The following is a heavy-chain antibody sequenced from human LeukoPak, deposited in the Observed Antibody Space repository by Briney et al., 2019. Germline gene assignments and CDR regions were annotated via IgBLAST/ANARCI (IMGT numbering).Heavy chain of an antibody. Sequence: SETLSLTCAVSGGSISSGGYSYNWIRQPPGTGLEWIRYIYNSGSTSYNPSLKSRVAMSVDTSKNQFSLKLSFVTAADTAVYYCARGWGPAYCGGDCHRHFDYWGQGALVTVSS. CDR2: IYNSGST. V-gene: IGHV4-30-4*07. CDR1: GGSISSGGYS. J-gene: IGHJ4*02. CDR3: ARGWGPAYCGGDCHRHFDY. D-gene: IGHD2-21*02.